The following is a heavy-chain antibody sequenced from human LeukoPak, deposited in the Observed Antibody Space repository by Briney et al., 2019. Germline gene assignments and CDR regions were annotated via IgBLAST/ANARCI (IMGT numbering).Heavy chain of an antibody. V-gene: IGHV3-48*04. J-gene: IGHJ4*02. CDR1: GFTFSSYS. CDR3: ARSYTRHDY. CDR2: ISSSSSTI. D-gene: IGHD1-1*01. Sequence: GGSLRLSCAASGFTFSSYSMNWVRQAPGKGLEWVSYISSSSSTIYYADSVKGRFTISRDNAKNSLYLQMNSLRAEDTAVYYCARSYTRHDYWGQGTLVTVSS.